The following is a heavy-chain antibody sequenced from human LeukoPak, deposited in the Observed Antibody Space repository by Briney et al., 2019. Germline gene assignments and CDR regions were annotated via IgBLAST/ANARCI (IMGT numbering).Heavy chain of an antibody. J-gene: IGHJ3*02. CDR3: ARDPGDSSGYFYAFDI. Sequence: PSETLSLTCTVSGDSISSSSYSWGWIRQPPGKGLEWIGYIYYSGSTNYNPSLKSRVTISVDTSKNQFSLKLSSVTAADTAVYYCARDPGDSSGYFYAFDIWGQGTMVTVSS. D-gene: IGHD3-22*01. CDR2: IYYSGST. V-gene: IGHV4-61*01. CDR1: GDSISSSSYS.